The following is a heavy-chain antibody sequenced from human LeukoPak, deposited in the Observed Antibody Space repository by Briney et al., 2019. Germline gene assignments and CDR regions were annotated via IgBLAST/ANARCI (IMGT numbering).Heavy chain of an antibody. CDR2: IRYDGSNK. CDR1: GFTFSSYG. V-gene: IGHV3-30*02. CDR3: AKDGGRYCSSTSCLFY. D-gene: IGHD2-2*01. Sequence: GGSLRLSCAASGFTFSSYGMHWVRQAPGKGLEWVAFIRYDGSNKYYADSVKGRFTISRDNSRNTLYLQMNSLRAEDTAVYYCAKDGGRYCSSTSCLFYWGQGTLVTVSS. J-gene: IGHJ4*02.